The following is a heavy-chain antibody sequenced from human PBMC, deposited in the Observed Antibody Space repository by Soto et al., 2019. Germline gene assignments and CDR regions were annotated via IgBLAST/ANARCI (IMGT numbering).Heavy chain of an antibody. Sequence: PGGSLRLSCAASGFNFSTYTMNWVRQAPGKGLEWVSSISSSDRYIYYADSVKGRFTISRDDAKNSLYLQMNSLRAEDTAVYYCARDRCSGGSCYRTYAFDIWGQGTLVT. V-gene: IGHV3-21*06. D-gene: IGHD2-15*01. CDR2: ISSSDRYI. J-gene: IGHJ3*02. CDR1: GFNFSTYT. CDR3: ARDRCSGGSCYRTYAFDI.